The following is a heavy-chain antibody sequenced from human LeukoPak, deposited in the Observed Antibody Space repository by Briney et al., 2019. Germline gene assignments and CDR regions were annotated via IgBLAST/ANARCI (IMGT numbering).Heavy chain of an antibody. J-gene: IGHJ4*02. CDR2: INPNSGGT. CDR3: ARARIELEPTPFDY. CDR1: GYTFTGHY. D-gene: IGHD1-1*01. V-gene: IGHV1-2*02. Sequence: ASVKVSCKASGYTFTGHYMHWVRQAPGQGLEWMGWINPNSGGTNYAQKFQGRVTMTRDTSVSTAYMELSRLRSDDTAVYYCARARIELEPTPFDYWGQGTLVTVSS.